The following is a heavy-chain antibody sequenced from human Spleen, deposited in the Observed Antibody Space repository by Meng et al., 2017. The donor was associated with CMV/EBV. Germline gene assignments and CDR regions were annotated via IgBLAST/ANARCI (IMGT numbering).Heavy chain of an antibody. J-gene: IGHJ4*02. V-gene: IGHV3-21*01. Sequence: SGFTFSSYSMNWVRQAPGKGLEWVSSISSSSSYIYYADSVKGRFTISRDNAKNSLYLQMNSLRAEDAAVYYCAREGGGATSRNFDYWGQGTLVTVSS. CDR3: AREGGGATSRNFDY. CDR1: GFTFSSYS. D-gene: IGHD4/OR15-4a*01. CDR2: ISSSSSYI.